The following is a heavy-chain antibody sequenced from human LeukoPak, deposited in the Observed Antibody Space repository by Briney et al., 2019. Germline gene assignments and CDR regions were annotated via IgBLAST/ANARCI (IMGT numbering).Heavy chain of an antibody. D-gene: IGHD3/OR15-3a*01. CDR1: GFIFSSYW. CDR2: IKEDGSEK. J-gene: IGHJ4*02. V-gene: IGHV3-7*01. Sequence: GGSLRLSCAASGFIFSSYWMSWVRQAPGKGLEWVANIKEDGSEKYYLDSVRGRFTVSRDNAKSSLYLRMNSLRDDDTAVYYCARGQSWTFDYWGQGTLVTVSS. CDR3: ARGQSWTFDY.